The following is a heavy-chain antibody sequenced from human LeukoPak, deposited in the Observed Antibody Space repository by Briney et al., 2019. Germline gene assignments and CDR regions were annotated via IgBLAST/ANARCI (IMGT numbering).Heavy chain of an antibody. CDR3: ARHGLSDDHVWGSYRSQPDY. V-gene: IGHV5-51*01. Sequence: GESLKISCKASGYSFTSYWIGWVRQMPGKGLEWMGIIYPGDSDTRYSPSFQGQVTISADKSISTAYLQWSSLKASDTAMYYCARHGLSDDHVWGSYRSQPDYWGQGTLVTVSS. CDR1: GYSFTSYW. CDR2: IYPGDSDT. J-gene: IGHJ4*02. D-gene: IGHD3-16*02.